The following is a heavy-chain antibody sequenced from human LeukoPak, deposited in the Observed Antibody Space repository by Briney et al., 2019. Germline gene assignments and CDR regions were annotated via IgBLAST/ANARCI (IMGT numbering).Heavy chain of an antibody. CDR2: IFYSGST. CDR3: ARRQNTAFDH. J-gene: IGHJ4*02. V-gene: IGHV4-39*01. CDR1: GVTVSNNF. D-gene: IGHD2/OR15-2a*01. Sequence: GSLRLSCAASGVTVSNNFMSWVRQPPGKGLEWIGSIFYSGSTYYKPSLKTRVTISIDTSKNQFSLKVKSVTAADTAVYYCARRQNTAFDHWGQGTLVTVSS.